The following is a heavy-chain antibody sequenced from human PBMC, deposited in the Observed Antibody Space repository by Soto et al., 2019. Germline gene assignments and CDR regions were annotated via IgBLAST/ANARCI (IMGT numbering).Heavy chain of an antibody. D-gene: IGHD4-17*01. Sequence: QMQLVESGGGVVQPGRSLRLSCAASGFTFRSYGIHWVRQAPGKGLEWVALIWFDGSKKYYVGSVKGRFAVSTDNSKNTLYLQMNSLRVEDTAVYYCARDRLVTYGYGMDVWGQGTTVTVSS. CDR2: IWFDGSKK. J-gene: IGHJ6*02. CDR3: ARDRLVTYGYGMDV. V-gene: IGHV3-33*01. CDR1: GFTFRSYG.